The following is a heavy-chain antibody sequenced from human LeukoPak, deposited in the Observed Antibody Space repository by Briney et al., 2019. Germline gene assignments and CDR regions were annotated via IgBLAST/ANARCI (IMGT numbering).Heavy chain of an antibody. Sequence: SVKVSCKASGCTFSSYAITWVRQTPGQGLEWMGGIIPNFGTTNYAQKFQDRVTITADKSMSTAYMKLSRLRSEDTAVYYCARVVGLTGYSSNWYSGYYYYMYVWGKGTTVTVSS. V-gene: IGHV1-69*06. CDR2: IIPNFGTT. D-gene: IGHD6-13*01. CDR1: GCTFSSYA. CDR3: ARVVGLTGYSSNWYSGYYYYMYV. J-gene: IGHJ6*03.